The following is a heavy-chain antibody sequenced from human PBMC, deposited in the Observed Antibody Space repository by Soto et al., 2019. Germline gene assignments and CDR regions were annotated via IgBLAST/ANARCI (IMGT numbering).Heavy chain of an antibody. D-gene: IGHD2-2*01. CDR2: ISSSSSTI. J-gene: IGHJ5*02. Sequence: GGSLRLSCAASGFTFSSYSMNWVRQAPGKGLEWVSYISSSSSTIYYADSVKGRFTISRDNAKNSLYLQMNSLRAEDTAVYYCAREYCSSTSCLNWLDPWSQGTLVTVSS. CDR3: AREYCSSTSCLNWLDP. V-gene: IGHV3-48*01. CDR1: GFTFSSYS.